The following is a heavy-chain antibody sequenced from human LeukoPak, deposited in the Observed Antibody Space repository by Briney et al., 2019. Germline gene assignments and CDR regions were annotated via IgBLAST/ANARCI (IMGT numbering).Heavy chain of an antibody. D-gene: IGHD6-19*01. J-gene: IGHJ4*02. V-gene: IGHV3-23*01. CDR1: GFTFSSYA. CDR2: ISSSGGSA. CDR3: AKASGHYYFDH. Sequence: GGSLRLSCAASGFTFSSYAMSWVRQAPGKGLERVSSISSSGGSAYNADSVKGRFTISRDNSKNTLYLQMNSLRAEDTAVYYCAKASGHYYFDHWGQGTLVTVSS.